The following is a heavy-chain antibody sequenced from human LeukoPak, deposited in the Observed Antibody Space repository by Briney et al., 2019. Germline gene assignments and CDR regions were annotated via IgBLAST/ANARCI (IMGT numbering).Heavy chain of an antibody. D-gene: IGHD3-10*01. Sequence: PSETLSLTCAVYGGSFSGYYWSWIRQPPGKGLEWIGEINHSGSTNYNPSLKSRVTISVDTSKNQFSLNLNSVTAADTAVYYCARGGDRSFAYWGQGPLVTVS. CDR1: GGSFSGYY. CDR3: ARGGDRSFAY. V-gene: IGHV4-34*01. J-gene: IGHJ4*02. CDR2: INHSGST.